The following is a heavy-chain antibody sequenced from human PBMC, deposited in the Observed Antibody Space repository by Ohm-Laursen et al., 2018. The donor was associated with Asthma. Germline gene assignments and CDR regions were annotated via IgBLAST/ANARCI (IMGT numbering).Heavy chain of an antibody. D-gene: IGHD7-27*01. V-gene: IGHV3-30*04. CDR3: ANLGLGSHWGSLEGAVFDY. Sequence: RSLRLSCAASGFTFSSYAMHWVRQAPGKGLERVAVISYDGSNKYYADSVKGRFTISRDNSKNTLYLQMNSLRAEDTAVYYCANLGLGSHWGSLEGAVFDYWGQGTLVTVSS. CDR2: ISYDGSNK. CDR1: GFTFSSYA. J-gene: IGHJ4*02.